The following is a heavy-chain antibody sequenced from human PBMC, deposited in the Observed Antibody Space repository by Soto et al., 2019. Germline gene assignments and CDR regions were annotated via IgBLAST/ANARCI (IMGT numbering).Heavy chain of an antibody. Sequence: GGSLRLSWAAAGCTFSSYGGHWVSQAPGKGLEWVSAIIGSGDNTYHADSVKGRFTISRDNSKNTLYLQMNSLRAEDTAVYYCAKDRSGSTWDDAFDIWGQGTMVTVSS. V-gene: IGHV3-23*01. J-gene: IGHJ3*02. CDR3: AKDRSGSTWDDAFDI. D-gene: IGHD3-3*01. CDR1: GCTFSSYG. CDR2: IIGSGDNT.